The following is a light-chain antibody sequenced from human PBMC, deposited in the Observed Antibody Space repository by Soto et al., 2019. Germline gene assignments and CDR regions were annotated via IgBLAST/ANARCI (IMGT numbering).Light chain of an antibody. Sequence: VLTQPPGTLSFSPGERATLSCRASQSVSNNYLAWYQQKPGQAPRLLIYGASNRATGIPDRFSGSGSGTDFTLTISRLEPEDFAVYYCQQYGSSGTFGQGTKVDI. CDR2: GAS. J-gene: IGKJ1*01. V-gene: IGKV3-20*01. CDR1: QSVSNNY. CDR3: QQYGSSGT.